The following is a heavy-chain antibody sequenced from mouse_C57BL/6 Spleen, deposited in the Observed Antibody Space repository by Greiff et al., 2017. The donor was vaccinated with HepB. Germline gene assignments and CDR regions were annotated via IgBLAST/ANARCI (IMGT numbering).Heavy chain of an antibody. Sequence: VQLQQPGAELVKPGASVKMSCKASGYTFTSYWITWVKQRPGQGLEWIGDIYPGSGSTNYNEKFKSKATLTVDTSSSTAYMQLSSLTSEDSAVYYCARGGLGRGYFDVWGTGTTVTVSS. CDR1: GYTFTSYW. J-gene: IGHJ1*03. V-gene: IGHV1-55*01. CDR2: IYPGSGST. CDR3: ARGGLGRGYFDV. D-gene: IGHD4-1*01.